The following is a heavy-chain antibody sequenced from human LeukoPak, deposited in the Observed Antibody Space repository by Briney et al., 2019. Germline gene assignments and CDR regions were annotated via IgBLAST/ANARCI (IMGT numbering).Heavy chain of an antibody. Sequence: GGSLRLSCAASGFTFTNAWMNWIRQAPGKGLEWVGRIKSKADGETIDYAAPVKGRFTFSRDDSKNMLYLQMNSLKSEDTAVYYCSTLTSRGLSDSWGQGTLVTVSS. CDR1: GFTFTNAW. CDR2: IKSKADGETI. CDR3: STLTSRGLSDS. V-gene: IGHV3-15*07. D-gene: IGHD1-20*01. J-gene: IGHJ4*02.